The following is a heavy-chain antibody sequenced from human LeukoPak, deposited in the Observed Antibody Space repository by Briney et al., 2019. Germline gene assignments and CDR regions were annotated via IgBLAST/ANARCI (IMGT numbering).Heavy chain of an antibody. Sequence: GGSLRLSCAASGFTFSSYSMNWVRQAPGKGLEWVSSISSSSSYIYYADSVKGRFTISRDNAKNSLYLQMNSLRAEDTAVYYCAGDFYSNYRGSWFDPWGQGTLVTVSS. CDR2: ISSSSSYI. CDR1: GFTFSSYS. D-gene: IGHD4-11*01. V-gene: IGHV3-21*01. CDR3: AGDFYSNYRGSWFDP. J-gene: IGHJ5*02.